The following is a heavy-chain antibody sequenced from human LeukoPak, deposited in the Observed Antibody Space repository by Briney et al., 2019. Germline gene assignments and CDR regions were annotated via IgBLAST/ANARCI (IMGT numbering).Heavy chain of an antibody. CDR2: IYWNDDK. V-gene: IGHV2-5*01. Sequence: VSGPALVKPTQTLTLACTFSGFSLNTDGVGVGWIRQPPGKALEWLALIYWNDDKRYSPSLETRLTVTKDTSKNQVVLTMTSMDPVDTATYYCAHIPGNTVVTWYFDCWGQGTLVTVSS. CDR1: GFSLNTDGVG. D-gene: IGHD4-23*01. CDR3: AHIPGNTVVTWYFDC. J-gene: IGHJ4*02.